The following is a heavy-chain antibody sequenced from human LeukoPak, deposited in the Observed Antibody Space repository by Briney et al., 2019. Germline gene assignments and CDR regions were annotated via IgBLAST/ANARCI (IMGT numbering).Heavy chain of an antibody. V-gene: IGHV4-59*01. CDR1: GDSISPYY. Sequence: SETLSLTCTVSGDSISPYYWSRIRQPPGKGLEWTGYIHYSGSTNYNPSLKSRITISVDTSKNQFSLKLSSVTAADTAVYYCAKREDYYYYMDVWGKGTTVTVSS. J-gene: IGHJ6*03. CDR3: AKREDYYYYMDV. CDR2: IHYSGST.